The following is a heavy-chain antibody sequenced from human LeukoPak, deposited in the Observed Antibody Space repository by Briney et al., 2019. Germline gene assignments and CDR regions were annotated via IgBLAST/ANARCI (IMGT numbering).Heavy chain of an antibody. CDR3: ARAKKRSGRSRNFYLDV. CDR1: DDPINSGVYY. J-gene: IGHJ6*03. V-gene: IGHV4-61*09. CDR2: IYTSGTTP. Sequence: SETLSLTCTVSDDPINSGVYYWNWIRQPAGKGLEWIGHIYTSGTTPNSNPSLKSRVAISLDTSKNHFSLKLSSVTAADTAVYYCARAKKRSGRSRNFYLDVWGKGTTVTVSS. D-gene: IGHD1-26*01.